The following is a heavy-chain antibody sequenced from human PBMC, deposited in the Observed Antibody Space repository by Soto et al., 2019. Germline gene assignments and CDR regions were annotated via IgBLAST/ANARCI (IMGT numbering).Heavy chain of an antibody. CDR1: GGSISSGGYY. V-gene: IGHV4-31*03. CDR3: ARHVSSSASGTFYPLFLDF. D-gene: IGHD3-10*01. Sequence: SETLSLTYTVSGGSISSGGYYWSWIRHHPGKGLEWIGYIYYSGSTYYNPSLKSRVTISVDTSKNQFSLKLSSVTAADTAVYYCARHVSSSASGTFYPLFLDFWGQGALVTVSS. CDR2: IYYSGST. J-gene: IGHJ4*02.